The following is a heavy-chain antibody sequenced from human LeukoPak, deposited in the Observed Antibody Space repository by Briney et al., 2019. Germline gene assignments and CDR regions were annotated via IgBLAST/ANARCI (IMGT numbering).Heavy chain of an antibody. Sequence: GGSLRLSCAASGFTFSSYWMHWVRHAPGKGKVWVSRVKSDGSSTNYAASVKGRFTVSRDNAKNTLILQMNSLRAEDTAVYYCARGGSPPEALGDTFDVWGHGTLVTVSS. D-gene: IGHD1-26*01. V-gene: IGHV3-74*01. J-gene: IGHJ3*01. CDR3: ARGGSPPEALGDTFDV. CDR1: GFTFSSYW. CDR2: VKSDGSST.